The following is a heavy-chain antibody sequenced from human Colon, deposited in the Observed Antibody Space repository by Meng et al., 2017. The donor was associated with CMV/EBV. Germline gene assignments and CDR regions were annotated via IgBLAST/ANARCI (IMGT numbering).Heavy chain of an antibody. CDR1: GFAFSTFG. CDR2: ISRQSDHT. J-gene: IGHJ5*02. V-gene: IGHV3-23*01. Sequence: GGSLRLSCAASGFAFSTFGMTWVRQIPGKGLDWVASISRQSDHTFYADSVRGRFTISRDNSRNTLYLHMTSLRVEDTALYHCAKLGRNDGDYDSYRRFAPWGPGTQVTVSS. D-gene: IGHD3-22*01. CDR3: AKLGRNDGDYDSYRRFAP.